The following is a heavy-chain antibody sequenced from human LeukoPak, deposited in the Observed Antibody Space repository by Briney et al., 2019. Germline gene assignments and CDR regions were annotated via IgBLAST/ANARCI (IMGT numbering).Heavy chain of an antibody. CDR3: ARYGDYVFDI. V-gene: IGHV4-39*07. Sequence: SETLSLTCTVSGGSISSSSYYWGWIRQPPGKGLEWIGSIYYSGSTYYNPSLKSRVTISVDKSKNQFSLKLSSVTAADTAVYYCARYGDYVFDIWGQGTMVTVSS. J-gene: IGHJ3*02. CDR1: GGSISSSSYY. CDR2: IYYSGST. D-gene: IGHD4-17*01.